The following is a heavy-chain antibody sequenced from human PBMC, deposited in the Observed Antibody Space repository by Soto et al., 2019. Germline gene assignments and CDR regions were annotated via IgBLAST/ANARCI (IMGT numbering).Heavy chain of an antibody. Sequence: SVKVSCKASGYTFTSYAMHCVRQAPGQRLEWMGWINAGNGNTKYSQKFQGRVTITRDTSASTAYMELSSLRSEDTAVYYCARWAESRSGYDYWFDPWGQGTLVTVSS. D-gene: IGHD5-12*01. CDR2: INAGNGNT. CDR1: GYTFTSYA. J-gene: IGHJ5*02. CDR3: ARWAESRSGYDYWFDP. V-gene: IGHV1-3*01.